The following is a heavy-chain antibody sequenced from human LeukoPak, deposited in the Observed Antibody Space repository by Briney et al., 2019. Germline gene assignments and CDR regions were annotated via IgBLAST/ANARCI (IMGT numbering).Heavy chain of an antibody. CDR3: AKNPPVIQLGYCSSTSCPYYFDY. CDR2: ISGSGGST. J-gene: IGHJ4*02. Sequence: GGSLRLSCAASGFTFSSYAMSWVRQAPGKGLEWVSAISGSGGSTYYADSVKGRFTISRDNSKNTLYLQMNSLRAEDTAVYYCAKNPPVIQLGYCSSTSCPYYFDYWGQGTLVTVSS. CDR1: GFTFSSYA. D-gene: IGHD2-2*01. V-gene: IGHV3-23*01.